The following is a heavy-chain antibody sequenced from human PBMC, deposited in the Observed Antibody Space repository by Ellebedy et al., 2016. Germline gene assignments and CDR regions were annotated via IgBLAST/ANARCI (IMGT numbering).Heavy chain of an antibody. Sequence: GESLKISXVASGFTFRNFFMSWVRQAPGGGLEWVSTISAGGDTTFSADSVKGRFTISRDNSRYTLYLQMDSLTAADTAVYYCYYGHYSGFWGQGTLVTVSS. CDR2: ISAGGDTT. V-gene: IGHV3-23*01. CDR3: YYGHYSGF. J-gene: IGHJ4*02. D-gene: IGHD4-17*01. CDR1: GFTFRNFF.